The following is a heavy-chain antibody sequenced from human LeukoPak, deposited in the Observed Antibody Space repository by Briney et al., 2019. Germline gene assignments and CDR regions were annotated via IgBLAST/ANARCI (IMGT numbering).Heavy chain of an antibody. J-gene: IGHJ4*02. D-gene: IGHD3-9*01. CDR2: VYYTGST. Sequence: SETLSLTCTVSGGSISSSTYYWGWIRQPPGKGLEWIGIVYYTGSTYYNPSLKSRITILLDTSKNQISLKLSSVTAADTAVYYCSRGGYDILTGYSTLGEYWGQGTLVTVSS. CDR3: SRGGYDILTGYSTLGEY. V-gene: IGHV4-39*01. CDR1: GGSISSSTYY.